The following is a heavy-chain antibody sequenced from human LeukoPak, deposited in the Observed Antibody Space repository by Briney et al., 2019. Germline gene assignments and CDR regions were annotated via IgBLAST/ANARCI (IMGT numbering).Heavy chain of an antibody. CDR1: GYTFTGYY. V-gene: IGHV1-2*02. Sequence: GASVKVSCKASGYTFTGYYMHWVRQAPGQGLEWMGWINPNSGGTNYAQKFQGRVTMTRDTSISTAYMELSRLRSDDTAVYYCAGGILLWNPDAFDIWGQGTMVTVSS. CDR3: AGGILLWNPDAFDI. D-gene: IGHD3-10*01. J-gene: IGHJ3*02. CDR2: INPNSGGT.